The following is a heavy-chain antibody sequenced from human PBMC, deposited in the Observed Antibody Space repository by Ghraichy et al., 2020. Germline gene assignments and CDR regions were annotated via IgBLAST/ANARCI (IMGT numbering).Heavy chain of an antibody. CDR2: MYFGGPN. Sequence: SDTPSLTCTITGDSVTSIDHYWAWIRQSPGKALVYIGYMYFGGPNKYNPSLESRATMSLDMSKNQFSLKLSSLTAADTAVYYCAGAVTSAGSLEYWGQGTLVTVSS. CDR1: GDSVTSIDHY. J-gene: IGHJ4*02. CDR3: AGAVTSAGSLEY. V-gene: IGHV4-61*08.